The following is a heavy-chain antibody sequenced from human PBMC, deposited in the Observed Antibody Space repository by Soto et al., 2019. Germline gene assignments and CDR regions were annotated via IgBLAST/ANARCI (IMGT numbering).Heavy chain of an antibody. CDR2: ISYDGSNK. D-gene: IGHD2-2*01. Sequence: PGGSLRLSCAASGFTFSSYGMHWVRQAPGKGLEWVAVISYDGSNKYYADSVKGRFTISRDNSKNTLYLQMNSLRAEDTAVYYCAKIPIVVVPAAISYYGMDVWGQGTTVTVSS. CDR1: GFTFSSYG. J-gene: IGHJ6*02. CDR3: AKIPIVVVPAAISYYGMDV. V-gene: IGHV3-30*18.